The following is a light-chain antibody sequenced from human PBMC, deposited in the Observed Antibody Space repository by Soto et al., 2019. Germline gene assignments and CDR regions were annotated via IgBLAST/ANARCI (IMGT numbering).Light chain of an antibody. V-gene: IGKV3-11*01. J-gene: IGKJ1*01. CDR1: QSISLS. Sequence: EIVLTQSPATLSLSPGERATLSCRASQSISLSLAWYQHKPGQAPRLLIYDASKRATGIPARFSGSGSGTDFTLAISRLEPADFALYYCQQYGSSRWTFGQGTKVDI. CDR3: QQYGSSRWT. CDR2: DAS.